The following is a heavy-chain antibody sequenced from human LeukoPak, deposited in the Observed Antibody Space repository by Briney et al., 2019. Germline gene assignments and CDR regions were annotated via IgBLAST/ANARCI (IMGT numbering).Heavy chain of an antibody. Sequence: SETLSLTCTVSGGSISSGGYYWSWIRQHPGKGLEWIGYIYYSGSTYYNPSLKSRVTISVDTSKNQFSLKLSSVTAADTAVYYCARRTSIAAAPHFDYWGQGTLVTVSS. D-gene: IGHD6-13*01. V-gene: IGHV4-31*03. J-gene: IGHJ4*02. CDR1: GGSISSGGYY. CDR3: ARRTSIAAAPHFDY. CDR2: IYYSGST.